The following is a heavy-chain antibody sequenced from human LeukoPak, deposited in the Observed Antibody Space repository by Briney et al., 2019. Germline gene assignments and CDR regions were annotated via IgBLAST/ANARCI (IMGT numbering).Heavy chain of an antibody. D-gene: IGHD2-2*01. J-gene: IGHJ5*02. CDR1: GYTFTGHY. V-gene: IGHV1-2*02. CDR2: INPNSGGT. Sequence: ASVKVSCKASGYTFTGHYMHWVRQAPGQGLEWMGWINPNSGGTNYAQKFQGRVNMTRDTAISTAYMELSRLRSDDTAVYYCARGYCSSTSCYDPPTNAFDPWGQGTLVTVSS. CDR3: ARGYCSSTSCYDPPTNAFDP.